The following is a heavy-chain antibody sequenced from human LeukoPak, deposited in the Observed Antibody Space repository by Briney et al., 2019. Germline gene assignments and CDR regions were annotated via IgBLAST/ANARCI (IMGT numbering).Heavy chain of an antibody. V-gene: IGHV4-59*01. CDR2: ILYSGST. CDR3: ASLYGSGSYYYDY. Sequence: SETLSLTCTVSGASISSYYWTWIRQPPGKGLEWLGYILYSGSTNYNPSLKSRVTISVDTSKNQFSLKLSSVTAADTAVYYCASLYGSGSYYYDYWGQGTLVTVSS. D-gene: IGHD3-10*01. CDR1: GASISSYY. J-gene: IGHJ4*02.